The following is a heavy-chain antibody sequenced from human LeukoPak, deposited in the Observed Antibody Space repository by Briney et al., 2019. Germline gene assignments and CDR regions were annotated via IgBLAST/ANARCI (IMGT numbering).Heavy chain of an antibody. D-gene: IGHD3-22*01. Sequence: GEYPKISCKGSGYSFTSYWIGWVRQMPGKGLEGMGVIYPGGSDTRYSPSFQGQVTISADKSISTAYLQWSSLKASDTAMYYCARPYDSSGYYAIGLDYWGQGTLVTVSS. CDR1: GYSFTSYW. CDR3: ARPYDSSGYYAIGLDY. CDR2: IYPGGSDT. J-gene: IGHJ4*02. V-gene: IGHV5-51*01.